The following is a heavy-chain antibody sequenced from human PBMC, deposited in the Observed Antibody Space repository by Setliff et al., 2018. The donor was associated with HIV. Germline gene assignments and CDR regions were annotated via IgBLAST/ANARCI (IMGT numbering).Heavy chain of an antibody. CDR2: IYYSGST. J-gene: IGHJ4*02. V-gene: IGHV4-39*01. CDR3: ARSVPRYCSGGSCYPPLFDY. Sequence: SETLSLTCTVSGGSISSSSYYWGWIRQPPGKGLEWIGSIYYSGSTYYNPSLKSRVTISVDTSKNQFSLELSSVTAADTAVYYCARSVPRYCSGGSCYPPLFDYWGQGTLVTVSS. CDR1: GGSISSSSYY. D-gene: IGHD2-15*01.